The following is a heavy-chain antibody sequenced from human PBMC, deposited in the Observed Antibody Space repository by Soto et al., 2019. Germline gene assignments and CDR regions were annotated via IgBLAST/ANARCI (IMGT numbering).Heavy chain of an antibody. Sequence: QVQLVQSGAEVKKPGSSVTVSCKASGGTLSNYALSWVRQAPGQGLEWVGGIIPIFGTSNYAQKFQGRLTVTADESTSTAYMELSSLTSEDTAVYYCARGVRTGFYGMDVWGQGTTVTVSS. J-gene: IGHJ6*02. CDR2: IIPIFGTS. V-gene: IGHV1-69*01. CDR1: GGTLSNYA. CDR3: ARGVRTGFYGMDV. D-gene: IGHD3-10*01.